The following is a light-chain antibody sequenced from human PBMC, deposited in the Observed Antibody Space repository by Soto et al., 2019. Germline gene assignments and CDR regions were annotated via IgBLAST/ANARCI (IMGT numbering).Light chain of an antibody. J-gene: IGKJ2*01. CDR1: QDIDRW. CDR2: GGF. Sequence: DIQMTQSPSSVSGAVGDRVSITCRASQDIDRWLAWYQQRPGKAPKLLIYGGFNLQSGVPSRFSGSGSGTDYTLTISNLQPEDFATYDCQHDKSLPSTFGQGTKVEIK. V-gene: IGKV1-12*02. CDR3: QHDKSLPST.